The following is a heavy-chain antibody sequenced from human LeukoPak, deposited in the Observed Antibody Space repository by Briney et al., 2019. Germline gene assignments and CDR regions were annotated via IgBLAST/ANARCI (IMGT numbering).Heavy chain of an antibody. CDR1: GGTFSSYA. D-gene: IGHD1-20*01. CDR2: IIPIFGTA. J-gene: IGHJ6*02. V-gene: IGHV1-69*13. Sequence: SVKVSCKASGGTFSSYAISWVRQAPGQGLEWMGGIIPIFGTANYAQKFQGRVTITADESTSTAYMELSSLRSEDTAVYYCAKILTGTGPTMDVWGQGTTVTVSS. CDR3: AKILTGTGPTMDV.